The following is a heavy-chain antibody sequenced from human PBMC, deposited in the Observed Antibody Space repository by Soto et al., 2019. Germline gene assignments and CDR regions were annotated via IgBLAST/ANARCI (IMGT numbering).Heavy chain of an antibody. D-gene: IGHD4-4*01. CDR1: GFTFSSYA. Sequence: GGSLRLSCAASGFTFSSYAMSWVRQAPGKGLEWVSAISGSGGSTYYADSVKGRFTISRDNSKNTLYLQMNSLRAEDTAVYYCAKSRYSNYRPPPKHNWFDPWGQGTLVTVSS. CDR2: ISGSGGST. V-gene: IGHV3-23*01. J-gene: IGHJ5*02. CDR3: AKSRYSNYRPPPKHNWFDP.